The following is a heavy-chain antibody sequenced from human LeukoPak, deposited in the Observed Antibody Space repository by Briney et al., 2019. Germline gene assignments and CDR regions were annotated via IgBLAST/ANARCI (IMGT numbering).Heavy chain of an antibody. J-gene: IGHJ4*02. D-gene: IGHD3-22*01. CDR2: IYTSGST. CDR1: GGSISSYY. CDR3: ARDYYDSSGYQFDY. V-gene: IGHV4-4*07. Sequence: PSETLSLTCTVSGGSISSYYWSWIRQPAGKGLEWIGRIYTSGSTYYNPSLKSRVTISVDTSKNQFSLKLSSVTAADTAVYYCARDYYDSSGYQFDYWGQGTLVTVSS.